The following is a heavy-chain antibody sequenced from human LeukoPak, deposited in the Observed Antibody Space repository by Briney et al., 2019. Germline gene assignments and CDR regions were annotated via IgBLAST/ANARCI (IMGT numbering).Heavy chain of an antibody. CDR1: GYTFTAYY. CDR3: ARGHCSAGDCYEFDN. V-gene: IGHV1-2*02. D-gene: IGHD2-15*01. CDR2: INPNNGGT. J-gene: IGHJ4*02. Sequence: ASVKVSCKASGYTFTAYYVHWVRLAPGQGLEWMGWINPNNGGTNYAQKFHGRVTMTRDTSISTAYMELSRLRSDDTAIYYCARGHCSAGDCYEFDNWGQGTLVTVSS.